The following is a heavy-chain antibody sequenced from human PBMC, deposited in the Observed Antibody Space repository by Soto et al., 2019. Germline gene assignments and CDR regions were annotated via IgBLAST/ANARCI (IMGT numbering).Heavy chain of an antibody. Sequence: QMQLVQSGPEVKKPGTSVKVSCKASGFTFTSSAMQWVRQARGQRLEWIGWIVVNSGNTNYAQKFQERVTITRDMXXRTAYMELRSLRSEDTAVYYCAADWHYGSGSSSAYYYGMDVWGQGTTVTVSS. CDR3: AADWHYGSGSSSAYYYGMDV. D-gene: IGHD3-10*01. CDR2: IVVNSGNT. J-gene: IGHJ6*02. V-gene: IGHV1-58*02. CDR1: GFTFTSSA.